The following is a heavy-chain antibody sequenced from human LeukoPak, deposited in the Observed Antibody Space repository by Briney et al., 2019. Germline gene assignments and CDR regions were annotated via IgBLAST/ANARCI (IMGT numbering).Heavy chain of an antibody. V-gene: IGHV3-30-3*01. J-gene: IGHJ4*02. CDR2: ISYDGSNK. CDR1: GFTFSSYA. D-gene: IGHD2-2*02. Sequence: SLRLSCAASGFTFSSYAMHWVRQAPGKGLEWVAVISYDGSNKYYADSVKGRFTISRDNSKNTLYLQMNSLRAEDTAVYYCAREDRDCSSTSCYIGFDYWGQGTLVTVSS. CDR3: AREDRDCSSTSCYIGFDY.